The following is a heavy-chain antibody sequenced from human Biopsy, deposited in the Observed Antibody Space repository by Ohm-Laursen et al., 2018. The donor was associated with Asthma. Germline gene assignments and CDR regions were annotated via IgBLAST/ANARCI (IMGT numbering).Heavy chain of an antibody. Sequence: ATVKISCKISGYSLTDLSMHWVRQAPGQGLEWMGGHDHGEGGTVNARRFQGRVTMTEDTSTDTAYMELSSLSSDDTAVYYCASDFPKDYVRYNFQFWGQGTLVTVSS. V-gene: IGHV1-24*01. D-gene: IGHD4-17*01. CDR3: ASDFPKDYVRYNFQF. CDR2: HDHGEGGT. J-gene: IGHJ4*02. CDR1: GYSLTDLS.